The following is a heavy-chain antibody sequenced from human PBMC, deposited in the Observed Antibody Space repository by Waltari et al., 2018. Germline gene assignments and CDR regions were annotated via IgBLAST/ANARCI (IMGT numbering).Heavy chain of an antibody. CDR2: INWNSGNI. Sequence: EVQLVESGGGLVQTGRSLRLPCVGCGCSFAARAPTWVRQVPGKGLEWVSGINWNSGNIGYADSVKGRFTISRDNAKNSLYLQINSVRTEDTALYYCASDAFGNSIGGVFDYWGQGTLVNVSS. J-gene: IGHJ4*02. D-gene: IGHD3-3*01. V-gene: IGHV3-9*01. CDR1: GCSFAARA. CDR3: ASDAFGNSIGGVFDY.